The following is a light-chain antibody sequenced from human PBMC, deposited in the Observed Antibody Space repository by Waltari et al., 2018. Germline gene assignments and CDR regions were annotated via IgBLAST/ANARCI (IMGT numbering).Light chain of an antibody. Sequence: QSALTQPDSVSGSPGPSITISCTGTSSDVGGYHYVPCYQQYPGKAPKVIIYDAINRPSGVSKRFSGSKSGNSASLTISGLQAEDEADYYCGSFISSTTGIFGGGTRLTVL. CDR1: SSDVGGYHY. J-gene: IGLJ2*01. V-gene: IGLV2-14*03. CDR3: GSFISSTTGI. CDR2: DAI.